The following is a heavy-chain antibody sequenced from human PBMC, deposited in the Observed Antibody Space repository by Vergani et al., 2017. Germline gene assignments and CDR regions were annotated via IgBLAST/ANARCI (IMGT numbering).Heavy chain of an antibody. Sequence: EVQLVESGGGLVQPGRSLRLSCAASGFTFDDYAMHWVRQAPGKGLEWVSSISSGSSYIYYADSVKGRFITSRDNAKNSLYLQMNSLRAEDTAVYYCARKIFGEGGHYWGQGTLVTVSS. CDR1: GFTFDDYA. CDR2: ISSGSSYI. V-gene: IGHV3-21*01. D-gene: IGHD3-3*01. CDR3: ARKIFGEGGHY. J-gene: IGHJ4*02.